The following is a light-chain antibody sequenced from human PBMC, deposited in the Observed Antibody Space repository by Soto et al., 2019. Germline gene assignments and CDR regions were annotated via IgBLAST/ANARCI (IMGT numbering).Light chain of an antibody. V-gene: IGKV1-8*01. CDR1: QGISCY. Sequence: AIRMTQSPSSFSASTGDRVTITCRASQGISCYLAWYQQKPGKAPELLIYAASTLQSGVPSRFSGSGSGTDFSLTISCLQSEDLATYYCQQYYSYPQPFGQGTKVEIK. J-gene: IGKJ1*01. CDR3: QQYYSYPQP. CDR2: AAS.